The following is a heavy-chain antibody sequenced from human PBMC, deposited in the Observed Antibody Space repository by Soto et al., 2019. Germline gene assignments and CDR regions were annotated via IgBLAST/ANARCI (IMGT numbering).Heavy chain of an antibody. J-gene: IGHJ4*02. CDR3: ATMGATTGSYYFEY. Sequence: QVQLQESGPGLVKPSQTLSLTCTVSGGSIGSGVYFWSWIRQPPGKGPEWIGFISYTGSAHYNPSLKSRVAISVDTSKNQFSLKLTSVSAADAAVYYCATMGATTGSYYFEYWGQGTLVTVSS. V-gene: IGHV4-30-4*01. CDR2: ISYTGSA. CDR1: GGSIGSGVYF. D-gene: IGHD1-26*01.